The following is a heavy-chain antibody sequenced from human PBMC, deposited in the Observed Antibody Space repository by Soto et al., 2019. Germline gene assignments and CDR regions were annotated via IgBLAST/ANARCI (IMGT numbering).Heavy chain of an antibody. Sequence: VGSLRLSCAASGFTFSSYAMHWVRQAPGKGLEWVAVISYDGSNKYYADSVKGRFTISRDNSKNTLYLQMNSLGAEDTAVYYCARGWDYDSSSFDYWGQGTLVTVSS. CDR2: ISYDGSNK. D-gene: IGHD3-22*01. CDR1: GFTFSSYA. CDR3: ARGWDYDSSSFDY. V-gene: IGHV3-30-3*01. J-gene: IGHJ4*02.